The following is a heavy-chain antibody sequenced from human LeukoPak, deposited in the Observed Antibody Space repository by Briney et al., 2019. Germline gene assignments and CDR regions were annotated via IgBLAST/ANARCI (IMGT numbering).Heavy chain of an antibody. CDR2: LSTSGST. V-gene: IGHV4-4*07. J-gene: IGHJ4*02. CDR3: AREVGATARSFDY. D-gene: IGHD1-26*01. Sequence: PSETLSLTCTVSGGSISSFYWSLIRQPAGKGLGWIGRLSTSGSTNYNPSLKSRVTMSVDTSKNQFSLNLTSVTAADTAVYYCAREVGATARSFDYWGLGTLVNVSS. CDR1: GGSISSFY.